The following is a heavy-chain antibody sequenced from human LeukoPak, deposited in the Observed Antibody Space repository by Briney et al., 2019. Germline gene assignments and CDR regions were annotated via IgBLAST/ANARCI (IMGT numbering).Heavy chain of an antibody. CDR1: GHAFTSLA. D-gene: IGHD6-19*01. CDR2: MNPNSGYT. Sequence: AAGKVSCKASGHAFTSLATNWVGQATGQGLEWMGWMNPNSGYTGSAQKFQGRLNMTRDTSISTAYMELTSLTSEDTAMYYCARVAGSADYWGQGTLVTVSS. CDR3: ARVAGSADY. J-gene: IGHJ4*02. V-gene: IGHV1-8*01.